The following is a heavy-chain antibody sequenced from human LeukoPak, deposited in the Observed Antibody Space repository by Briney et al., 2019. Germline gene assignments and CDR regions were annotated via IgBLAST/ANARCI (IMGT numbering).Heavy chain of an antibody. CDR1: GGSISSYY. CDR3: ARHALGSAKGGPRYFDY. V-gene: IGHV4-59*08. CDR2: IYYSGST. J-gene: IGHJ4*02. D-gene: IGHD2-15*01. Sequence: SETLSLTCTVSGGSISSYYWSWIRQPPGKGLEWIGYIYYSGSTNYNPSLKSRVTISVDTSKNQFSLKLSSVTAADTAVYYCARHALGSAKGGPRYFDYWGQGTLVTVSS.